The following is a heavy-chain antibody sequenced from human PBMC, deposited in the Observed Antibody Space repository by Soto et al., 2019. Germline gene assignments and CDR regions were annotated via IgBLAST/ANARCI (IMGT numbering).Heavy chain of an antibody. CDR2: IYHSGST. V-gene: IGHV4-30-2*01. CDR1: GGSISSGGYS. J-gene: IGHJ1*01. D-gene: IGHD3-22*01. Sequence: LSLTCAVSGGSISSGGYSWSWIRQPPGKGLEWIGYIYHSGSTYYNPSLKSRVTISVDRSKNQFSLKLSSVTAADTAVYYCARTNYYDSSGYSHPTEYFQHWGQGTLVTVSS. CDR3: ARTNYYDSSGYSHPTEYFQH.